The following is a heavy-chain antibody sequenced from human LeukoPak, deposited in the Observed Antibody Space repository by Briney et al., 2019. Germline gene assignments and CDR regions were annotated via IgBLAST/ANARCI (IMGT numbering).Heavy chain of an antibody. V-gene: IGHV4-31*03. J-gene: IGHJ5*02. CDR3: ARGPCNYGWFDP. D-gene: IGHD4-11*01. CDR1: GGSISSGGYY. Sequence: SETLSLTCTVSGGSISSGGYYWSWIRQHPGKGLEWIGYIYYSGSTYYNPSLKSRVTISVDTSKNQFSLKLSSVTAADTAVYYCARGPCNYGWFDPWGQGTLVTVSS. CDR2: IYYSGST.